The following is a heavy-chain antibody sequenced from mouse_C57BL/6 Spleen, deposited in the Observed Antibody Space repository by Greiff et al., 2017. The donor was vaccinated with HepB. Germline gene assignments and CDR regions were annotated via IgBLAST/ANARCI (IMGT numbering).Heavy chain of an antibody. Sequence: VQLQQSGAELVKPGASVKLSCKASGYTFTSYWMHWVKQRPGQGLEWIGMIHPNSGSTNYNEKFKSKAKLTVDKSSSTAYMQLSSLTSEDSAVYYCARKGPLSNYYAMDYWGQGTSVTVSS. CDR1: GYTFTSYW. D-gene: IGHD2-5*01. V-gene: IGHV1-64*01. CDR3: ARKGPLSNYYAMDY. CDR2: IHPNSGST. J-gene: IGHJ4*01.